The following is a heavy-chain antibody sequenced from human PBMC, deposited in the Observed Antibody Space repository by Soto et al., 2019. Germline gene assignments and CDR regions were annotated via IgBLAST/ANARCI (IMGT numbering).Heavy chain of an antibody. CDR1: GFTFSRYG. CDR2: ISYDGSGK. CDR3: GCEIFGVVGSACDY. V-gene: IGHV3-30-3*01. D-gene: IGHD3-3*01. Sequence: QVQLVESGGGVVQPGRSLRLSCAASGFTFSRYGMHWVRQAPGKGLEWVAVISYDGSGKYYADSVKGRFTISKDSSKNTLYLQMNSLRAEDTAVYYCGCEIFGVVGSACDYWGQGTQVTVSS. J-gene: IGHJ4*02.